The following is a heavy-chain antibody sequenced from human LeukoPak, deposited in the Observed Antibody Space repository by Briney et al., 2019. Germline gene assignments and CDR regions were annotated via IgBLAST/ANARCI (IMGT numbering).Heavy chain of an antibody. Sequence: SVKVSCKASGGTFSSYAISWVRQAPGQGLEWMGGIIPIFGTANYAQKFQGRVTITTDESTSTAYMELSSLRSEDTAVYYCARSGDGQEGDDIVVVPAAMTWYLDLWGRGTLVTVSS. D-gene: IGHD2-2*01. V-gene: IGHV1-69*05. CDR3: ARSGDGQEGDDIVVVPAAMTWYLDL. CDR2: IIPIFGTA. J-gene: IGHJ2*01. CDR1: GGTFSSYA.